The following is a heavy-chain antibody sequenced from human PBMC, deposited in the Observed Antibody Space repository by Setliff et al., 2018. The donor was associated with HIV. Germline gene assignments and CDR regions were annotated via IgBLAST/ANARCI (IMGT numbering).Heavy chain of an antibody. V-gene: IGHV1-69*13. CDR3: ARGRGQWLENSYFYYMDV. Sequence: SVKVSCKASGGTFNTYAVHWVRQAPGQGLEWMGGIFPVFRSANYARKFQGRVTITADESMSTAHMDLSRLRSEDTAVYYCARGRGQWLENSYFYYMDVWGEGTTVTVS. CDR2: IFPVFRSA. D-gene: IGHD6-19*01. CDR1: GGTFNTYA. J-gene: IGHJ6*03.